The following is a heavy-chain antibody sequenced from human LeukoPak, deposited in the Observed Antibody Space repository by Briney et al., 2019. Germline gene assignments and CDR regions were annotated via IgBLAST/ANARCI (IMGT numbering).Heavy chain of an antibody. CDR2: IYYSGST. Sequence: SETLSLTCTVSGGSISRYYWSWIRQPPGKGLEWIGYIYYSGSTNYNPSLKGRVTISVDTSKNQFSLKLSSVTAADTAVYYCARGTYYYDSSEGYWGQGTLVTVSS. CDR3: ARGTYYYDSSEGY. J-gene: IGHJ4*02. V-gene: IGHV4-59*01. D-gene: IGHD3-22*01. CDR1: GGSISRYY.